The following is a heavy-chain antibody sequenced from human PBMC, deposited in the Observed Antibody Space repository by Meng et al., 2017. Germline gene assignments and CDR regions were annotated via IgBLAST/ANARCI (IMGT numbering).Heavy chain of an antibody. CDR3: ARGRPLLYCSGGSCYYAFYI. CDR2: INHSGST. Sequence: GSLRLSCAVYGGSFSGYYWSWIRQPPGKGLEWIGEINHSGSTNYNPSLKSRVTISVDTSKNQFSLKLSSVTAADTAVYYCARGRPLLYCSGGSCYYAFYIWGQGTMVTVSS. V-gene: IGHV4-34*01. D-gene: IGHD2-15*01. J-gene: IGHJ3*02. CDR1: GGSFSGYY.